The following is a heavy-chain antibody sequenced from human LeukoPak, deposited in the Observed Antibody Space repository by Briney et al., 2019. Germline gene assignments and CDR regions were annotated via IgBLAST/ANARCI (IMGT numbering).Heavy chain of an antibody. Sequence: ASVKVSCKASGYTFTGYYMHWVRQAPGQGLEWMGWINPNSGGTNYAQKFQGRVTMTRDTSISTAYMELSRLRSDDTAVYYCARDRPVLRLFDPWGQGTLVTVSS. V-gene: IGHV1-2*02. CDR3: ARDRPVLRLFDP. J-gene: IGHJ5*02. CDR2: INPNSGGT. D-gene: IGHD3-3*01. CDR1: GYTFTGYY.